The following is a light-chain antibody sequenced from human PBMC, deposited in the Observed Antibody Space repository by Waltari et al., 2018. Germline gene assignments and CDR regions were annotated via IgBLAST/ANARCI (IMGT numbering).Light chain of an antibody. CDR1: QSVSSY. V-gene: IGKV3-20*01. CDR2: GAS. J-gene: IGKJ3*01. Sequence: LTQSPATLYLSTGERATLSCRASQSVSSYLAWYQQKPGQAPRLLIYGASSRATGIPDRFSGSGSGTEFTLTISSLEPEDFAVYYCQKYSSLPFTFGPGTKLHIK. CDR3: QKYSSLPFT.